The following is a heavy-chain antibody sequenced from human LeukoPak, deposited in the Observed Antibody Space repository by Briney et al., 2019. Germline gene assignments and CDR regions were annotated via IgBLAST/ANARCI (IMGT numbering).Heavy chain of an antibody. D-gene: IGHD3/OR15-3a*01. CDR1: GYTFMSYD. J-gene: IGHJ6*03. Sequence: ASVKVSCTTSGYTFMSYDINWVRQAPGQGLEWMGWMNPNSLNTGYGQRFQGRVTMTMNTSMSTAYMELSSLRSEDTAVYYCARALSWTTESYYYMDVWGKGTTVTVSS. CDR2: MNPNSLNT. V-gene: IGHV1-8*01. CDR3: ARALSWTTESYYYMDV.